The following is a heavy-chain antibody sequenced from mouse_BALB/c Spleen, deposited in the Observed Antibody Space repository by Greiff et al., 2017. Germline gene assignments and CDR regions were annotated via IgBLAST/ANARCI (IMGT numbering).Heavy chain of an antibody. D-gene: IGHD2-1*01. V-gene: IGHV1-9*01. CDR3: ASAVYYGNYFDY. CDR1: GYTFSSYW. CDR2: ILPGSGST. J-gene: IGHJ2*01. Sequence: QVQLQQSGAELMKPGASVKISCKATGYTFSSYWIEWVKQRPGHGLEWIGEILPGSGSTNYNEKLKGKATFTADTSSNTAYMQLSSLTSEDSAVYYCASAVYYGNYFDYWGQGTTLTVSS.